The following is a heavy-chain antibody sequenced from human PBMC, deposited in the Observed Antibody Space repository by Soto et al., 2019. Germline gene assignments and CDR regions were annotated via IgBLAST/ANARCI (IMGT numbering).Heavy chain of an antibody. Sequence: SETLSLTCAVYGGSFSGYYWSWIRQPPGKGLEWIGEINHSGSTNYNPSLKSRVTISVDTSKNQFSLKLSSVTAADTAVYYCARHYDYIWGSQSFDYWGQGTLVTVSS. V-gene: IGHV4-34*01. CDR2: INHSGST. D-gene: IGHD3-16*01. CDR3: ARHYDYIWGSQSFDY. CDR1: GGSFSGYY. J-gene: IGHJ4*02.